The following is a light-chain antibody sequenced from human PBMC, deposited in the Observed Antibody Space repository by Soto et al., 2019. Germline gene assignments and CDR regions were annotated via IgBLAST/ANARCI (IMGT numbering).Light chain of an antibody. CDR3: HQYGIPRT. CDR2: DAS. Sequence: EIVLTQSPGTLSLSPGERATLSCRSSQSVTSSYLAWYQQKPGQAPRLLIYDASSRATGIPDRFSGSGSMTDITLTISRLEPEDFAVFYAHQYGIPRTFGQGTNVEIK. V-gene: IGKV3-20*01. J-gene: IGKJ1*01. CDR1: QSVTSSY.